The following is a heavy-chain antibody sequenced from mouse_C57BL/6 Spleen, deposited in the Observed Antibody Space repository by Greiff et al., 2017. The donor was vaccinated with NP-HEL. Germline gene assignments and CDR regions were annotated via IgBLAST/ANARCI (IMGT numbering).Heavy chain of an antibody. CDR3: TRGGLGSSYYAMDY. CDR1: GYTFTDYE. J-gene: IGHJ4*01. V-gene: IGHV1-15*01. Sequence: QVQLQQSGAELVRPGASVTLSCKASGYTFTDYEMHWVKQTPVHGLEWIGAIDPETGGTAYNQKFKGKAILTADKSSSTAYMELRSLTSEDSAVYYCTRGGLGSSYYAMDYWGQGTSVTVSS. CDR2: IDPETGGT. D-gene: IGHD1-1*01.